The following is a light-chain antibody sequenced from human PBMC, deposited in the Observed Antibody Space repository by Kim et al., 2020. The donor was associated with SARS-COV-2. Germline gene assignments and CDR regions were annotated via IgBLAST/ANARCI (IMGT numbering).Light chain of an antibody. CDR3: QVWDSSADHPV. CDR2: YDG. CDR1: NIGSKS. J-gene: IGLJ2*01. V-gene: IGLV3-21*04. Sequence: PGKTARITCGGNNIGSKSVHCYQQKPGQAPVMVIFYDGDRPSGIPERFSGSNSGNTATLIISRVEAGDEADYCCQVWDSSADHPVFGGGTQLTVL.